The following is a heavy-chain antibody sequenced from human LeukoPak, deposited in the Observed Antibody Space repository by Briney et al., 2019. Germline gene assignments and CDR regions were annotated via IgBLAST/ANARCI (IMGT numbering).Heavy chain of an antibody. CDR2: INPGDSDT. CDR3: ARQGKNVALDL. V-gene: IGHV5-51*01. Sequence: GESLKISCKGSGYTFTNYWIAWVRQMPGKGLEWMAIINPGDSDTRFSPSFQGQVTISVDKSISTAYVQWSSLKASDTAMYYCARQGKNVALDLWGQGTLVTVSS. CDR1: GYTFTNYW. J-gene: IGHJ5*02. D-gene: IGHD1-1*01.